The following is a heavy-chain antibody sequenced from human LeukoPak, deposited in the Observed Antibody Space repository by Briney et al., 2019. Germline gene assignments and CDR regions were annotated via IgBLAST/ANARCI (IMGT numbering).Heavy chain of an antibody. J-gene: IGHJ4*02. V-gene: IGHV3-21*01. CDR3: ASTYGGN. CDR1: GFTFNDHI. Sequence: SGGSLRLSCTASGFTFNDHIMNWVRQAPGKGLEWVSSISTRSTYMFYADSVKGRFTISRDNAKNSLYLQMNSLRAEDTAVYFCASTYGGNWGQGTLVTVFS. D-gene: IGHD3-10*01. CDR2: ISTRSTYM.